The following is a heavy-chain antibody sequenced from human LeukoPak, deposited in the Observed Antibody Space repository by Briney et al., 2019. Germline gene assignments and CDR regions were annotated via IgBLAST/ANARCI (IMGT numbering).Heavy chain of an antibody. CDR3: ARESHGRVLGLDY. V-gene: IGHV4-31*03. CDR2: IYYSGST. Sequence: PSETLSVTFTVSGGSISSGGYYWGWIRQLPGKGLEWIGYIYYSGSTYYTPSLKSRVTISVDTSKNQFSLKLSSVTAADTAVYYCARESHGRVLGLDYWGQGTLVTVSS. D-gene: IGHD2-8*01. J-gene: IGHJ4*02. CDR1: GGSISSGGYY.